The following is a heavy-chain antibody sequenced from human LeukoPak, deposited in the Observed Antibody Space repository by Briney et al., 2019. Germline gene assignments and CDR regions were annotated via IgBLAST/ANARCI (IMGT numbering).Heavy chain of an antibody. V-gene: IGHV3-30*02. J-gene: IGHJ4*02. CDR1: GFIFSDYG. D-gene: IGHD1/OR15-1a*01. CDR3: AKEGTASKPSDLDY. Sequence: GGSLRLSCAASGFIFSDYGIHWVRQAPGKGLQWVAFIRYDGSNKYYLDSVKGRFTISRDSSKNTLYLQMNSLRAEDTAVYYCAKEGTASKPSDLDYWGQGTLVTVSS. CDR2: IRYDGSNK.